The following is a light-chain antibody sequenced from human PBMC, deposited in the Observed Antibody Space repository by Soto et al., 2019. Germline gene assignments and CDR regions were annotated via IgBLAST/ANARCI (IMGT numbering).Light chain of an antibody. J-gene: IGLJ1*01. CDR3: GSWDSSLSAYV. CDR2: DDN. Sequence: QSVMTQPPSVSAAPGQKVTISCSGSSSNIGGNSVSWYQQLPGTAPKLLIYDDNKRPSGIPDRFSGSKSGTSATLGITGFHTGDEADYYCGSWDSSLSAYVFGTGPKVTVL. CDR1: SSNIGGNS. V-gene: IGLV1-51*01.